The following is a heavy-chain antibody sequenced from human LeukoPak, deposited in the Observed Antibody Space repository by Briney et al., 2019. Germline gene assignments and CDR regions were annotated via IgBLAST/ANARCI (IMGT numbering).Heavy chain of an antibody. D-gene: IGHD3-9*01. CDR2: IVVGSGNT. CDR1: GFTFTSSA. V-gene: IGHV1-58*01. J-gene: IGHJ4*02. Sequence: ASVKVSCKASGFTFTSSAVQWVRQARGQRLEWIGWIVVGSGNTNYAQKFQERVTITRDMSTSTAYMELSSLRSDDTAVYYCARATGKDILTGRKLDNWGQGTLVTVSS. CDR3: ARATGKDILTGRKLDN.